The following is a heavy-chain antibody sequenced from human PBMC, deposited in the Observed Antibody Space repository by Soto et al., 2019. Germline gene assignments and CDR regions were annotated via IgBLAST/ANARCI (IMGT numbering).Heavy chain of an antibody. CDR2: IWYDGSDK. J-gene: IGHJ4*02. Sequence: QVQLVESWGGVVQPGGSLRLSCAASGLSFSNYGTHWVHQAPCKGLERVAVIWYDGSDKYYADSVKGRFTISRDNSKNTLYLQMNSLPADDTAVYYSVSGYGYFDNCGQGTLVTVSS. V-gene: IGHV3-33*01. CDR1: GLSFSNYG. D-gene: IGHD3-22*01. CDR3: VSGYGYFDN.